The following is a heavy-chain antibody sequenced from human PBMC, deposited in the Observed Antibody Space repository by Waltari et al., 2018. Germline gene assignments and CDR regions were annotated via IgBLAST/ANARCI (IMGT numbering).Heavy chain of an antibody. J-gene: IGHJ4*02. Sequence: QVQLVQSGAEVKKPGASVKVSCKASGYTFTGYYMHWVRQAPGQGLEWMGRINPNSGGTNYAQKFQGRVTMTRDTSISAAYMELSRLRSDDTAVYYCARDIPSYGHHFDYWGQGTLVTVSS. CDR2: INPNSGGT. V-gene: IGHV1-2*06. D-gene: IGHD3-10*01. CDR1: GYTFTGYY. CDR3: ARDIPSYGHHFDY.